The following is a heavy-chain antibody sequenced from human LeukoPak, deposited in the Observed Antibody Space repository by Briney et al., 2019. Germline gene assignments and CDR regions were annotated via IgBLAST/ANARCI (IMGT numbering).Heavy chain of an antibody. CDR2: INGEMNCK. D-gene: IGHD5-24*01. CDR3: ARNEAGYHGYIGG. Sequence: GGSLRLSCAASGFTFSNYAMIWVRQAPGKGLECVSTINGEMNCKYYADSVKGRFTISRDNSKNTLYLQMSNLRPEDTDIYYCARNEAGYHGYIGGWGEGTKVTVPS. J-gene: IGHJ3*01. CDR1: GFTFSNYA. V-gene: IGHV3-23*01.